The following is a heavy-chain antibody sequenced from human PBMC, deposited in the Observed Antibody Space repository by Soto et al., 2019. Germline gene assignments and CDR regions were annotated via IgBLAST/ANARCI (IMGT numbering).Heavy chain of an antibody. V-gene: IGHV1-69*13. CDR3: ARDEEFYYDSSGYPLDY. CDR2: IIPIFGTA. Sequence: SVKVSCKASGGTFSSYAISWVRQSPGQGLEWMGGIIPIFGTANYAQKFQGRVTITADESTSTAYMELSSLRSEDTAVYYCARDEEFYYDSSGYPLDYWGQGTLVTVSS. J-gene: IGHJ4*02. D-gene: IGHD3-22*01. CDR1: GGTFSSYA.